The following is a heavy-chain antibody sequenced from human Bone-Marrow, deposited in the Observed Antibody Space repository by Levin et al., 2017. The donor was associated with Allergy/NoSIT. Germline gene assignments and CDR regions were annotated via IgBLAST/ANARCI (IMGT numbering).Heavy chain of an antibody. Sequence: GESLKISCEASGFSFGSYSMNWVRQAPGKGLEWVSYITSNSGTIYYADSVKGRFTISRDNAKKSLYLEMKSLRVEDTAVYYCTRLITRINNRDYWGQGTLVTVSS. V-gene: IGHV3-48*01. D-gene: IGHD3-16*01. CDR2: ITSNSGTI. CDR1: GFSFGSYS. J-gene: IGHJ4*02. CDR3: TRLITRINNRDY.